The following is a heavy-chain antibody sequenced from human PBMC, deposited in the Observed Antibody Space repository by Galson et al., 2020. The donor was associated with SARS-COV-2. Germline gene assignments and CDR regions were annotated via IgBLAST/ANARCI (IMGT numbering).Heavy chain of an antibody. CDR1: GGSISTRSHY. J-gene: IGHJ4*02. CDR2: ILFTGSS. V-gene: IGHV4-39*02. D-gene: IGHD2-15*01. CDR3: ARRGEMVAWVY. Sequence: SETLSLTCTVSGGSISTRSHYWGWIRQPPGKGLQWIGSILFTGSSASNPSLYSRVNMSVDTSKNDFSLKLTSVTAADTAVYYCARRGEMVAWVYWGQGILVTVSS.